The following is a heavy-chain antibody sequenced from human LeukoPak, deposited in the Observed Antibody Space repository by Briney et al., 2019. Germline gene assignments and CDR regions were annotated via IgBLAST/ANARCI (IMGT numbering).Heavy chain of an antibody. CDR2: ISSSGSHT. CDR1: GFTISPYS. J-gene: IGHJ3*02. Sequence: GGSLRLSCATSGFTISPYSMSWVRQAPGKGLEWVACISSSGSHTYYADSVKGRFIISRDNAKNSMSLHINSLRVEDTAMYFCARGDVDYYDSSGSDAFYIGGQGTRVTVSS. V-gene: IGHV3-21*06. D-gene: IGHD3-22*01. CDR3: ARGDVDYYDSSGSDAFYI.